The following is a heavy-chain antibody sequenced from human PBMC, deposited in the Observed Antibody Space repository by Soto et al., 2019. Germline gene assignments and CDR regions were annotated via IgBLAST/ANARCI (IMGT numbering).Heavy chain of an antibody. CDR1: GFSFSTYG. J-gene: IGHJ6*03. Sequence: DVQLLESGGGLAQRGGSLRLSCEASGFSFSTYGMTWVRKAPGKGLEWVSYGGSGGSTYYADCVKGRFTISRDNSKNTLYLQMNSLRTEDTAVYYCVKFRGRAYHYYYMDVWGNGTTVTVSS. V-gene: IGHV3-23*01. D-gene: IGHD3-16*01. CDR2: YGGSGGST. CDR3: VKFRGRAYHYYYMDV.